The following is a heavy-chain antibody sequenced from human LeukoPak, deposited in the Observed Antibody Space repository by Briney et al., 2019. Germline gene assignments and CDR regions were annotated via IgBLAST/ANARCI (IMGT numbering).Heavy chain of an antibody. Sequence: GESLKISCKGSGYSFTDYWIGWVRQMPGKGLEWMGMIYPGDSDTRYKPSFQGQVTISADKSINTAYLQWSSLKASDTAMYYCARRGYSGYEMGWFEPWGQGTLVTVSS. D-gene: IGHD5-12*01. CDR1: GYSFTDYW. CDR3: ARRGYSGYEMGWFEP. CDR2: IYPGDSDT. V-gene: IGHV5-51*01. J-gene: IGHJ5*02.